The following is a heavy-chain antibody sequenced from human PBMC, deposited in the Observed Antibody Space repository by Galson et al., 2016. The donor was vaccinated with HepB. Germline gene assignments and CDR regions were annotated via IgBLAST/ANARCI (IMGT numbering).Heavy chain of an antibody. D-gene: IGHD3-22*01. J-gene: IGHJ3*02. CDR3: AKDNGLFRFDI. V-gene: IGHV3-30*18. CDR2: ISYDGSNK. Sequence: SLRLSCAASGFTFSIHDMHWVRQAPGKGLEWVALISYDGSNKYHADSVRGRFTISRDNSKNTLSLQMNSLRAEDTAIYYCAKDNGLFRFDIWGQGTMVTVSS. CDR1: GFTFSIHD.